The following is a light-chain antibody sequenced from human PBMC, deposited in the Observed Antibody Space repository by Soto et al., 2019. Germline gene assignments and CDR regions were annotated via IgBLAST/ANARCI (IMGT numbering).Light chain of an antibody. CDR2: SNN. Sequence: QSALTQPASVSGSPGQSITISCTGTSSDVGGYNYVSWYQQHPGKAPKLLIYSNNQRPAGVPDRFSGSKSGTSASLAISGLRSEDEADYYCAAWDDNLSGRVFGGGTKLTVL. CDR1: SSDVGGYNY. V-gene: IGLV1-47*02. CDR3: AAWDDNLSGRV. J-gene: IGLJ3*02.